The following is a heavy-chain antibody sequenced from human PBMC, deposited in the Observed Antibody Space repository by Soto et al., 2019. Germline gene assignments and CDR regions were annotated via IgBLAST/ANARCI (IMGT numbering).Heavy chain of an antibody. Sequence: QVQLVQSGAEVKKPGASVMVSCKASGYNFTSYVITWVRQAPGQGLEWMGWINAYNGNTNYAQKLQGSVTMTTDTSTSTAYMELRSLRSDDTAVFYCARDPVAGTDFDYWGQGTLVSVSS. CDR1: GYNFTSYV. CDR2: INAYNGNT. D-gene: IGHD6-19*01. CDR3: ARDPVAGTDFDY. J-gene: IGHJ4*02. V-gene: IGHV1-18*01.